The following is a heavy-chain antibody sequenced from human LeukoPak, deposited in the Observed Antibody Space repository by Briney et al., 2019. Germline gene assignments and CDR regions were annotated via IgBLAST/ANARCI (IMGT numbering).Heavy chain of an antibody. J-gene: IGHJ4*02. CDR3: ARGALGLRVLIVYAKPAGFDY. Sequence: PSETLSLTCTVSGGSISSGSYYWSWIRQPAGMGLEWIGRIYTSGSTNYNPSLKSRVTISVDTSKNQFSLKLSSVTAADTAVYYLARGALGLRVLIVYAKPAGFDYWGQGTLVTVSS. CDR1: GGSISSGSYY. CDR2: IYTSGST. D-gene: IGHD2-8*01. V-gene: IGHV4-61*02.